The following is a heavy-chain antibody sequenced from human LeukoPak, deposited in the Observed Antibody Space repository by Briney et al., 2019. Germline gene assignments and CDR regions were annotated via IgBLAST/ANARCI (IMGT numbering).Heavy chain of an antibody. J-gene: IGHJ4*02. Sequence: GESLKISCKGSGYSFTSYWIGWVRQMPGKGLEWMGIIHPSDSETQYGPSFQGQVTISADNSISTAYLQRSRLKASDTAMYYCARRGYSGYSPLDSWGQGTLVTVSS. V-gene: IGHV5-51*01. D-gene: IGHD5-12*01. CDR3: ARRGYSGYSPLDS. CDR1: GYSFTSYW. CDR2: IHPSDSET.